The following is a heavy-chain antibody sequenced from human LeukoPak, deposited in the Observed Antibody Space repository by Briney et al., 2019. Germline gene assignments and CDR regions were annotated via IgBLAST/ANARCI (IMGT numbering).Heavy chain of an antibody. CDR3: ARVVGATRVNYYYFDY. Sequence: SETLSLTCAVYGGSFSGYYWSWIRQPPGKGLEWIGEINHSGSTNYNPSLKSRVTISVDTSKNQFSLKLSSVTAADTAVYYCARVVGATRVNYYYFDYWGQGTLVTVSS. CDR1: GGSFSGYY. D-gene: IGHD1-26*01. CDR2: INHSGST. V-gene: IGHV4-34*01. J-gene: IGHJ4*02.